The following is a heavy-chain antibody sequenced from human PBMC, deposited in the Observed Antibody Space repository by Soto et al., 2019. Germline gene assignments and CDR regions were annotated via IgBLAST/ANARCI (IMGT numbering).Heavy chain of an antibody. J-gene: IGHJ4*02. D-gene: IGHD3-22*01. Sequence: QLQLQESGPGLVKPSETLSLTCTVSGGSISSSSYYWGWIRQPPGKGLEWIGSIYYSGSTYYNPSLKSRVTISVDTSKNQFSLKLSSVTAADTAVYYCARQRLTPKYYYDSSGPGAYWGQGTLVTVSS. CDR2: IYYSGST. CDR3: ARQRLTPKYYYDSSGPGAY. CDR1: GGSISSSSYY. V-gene: IGHV4-39*01.